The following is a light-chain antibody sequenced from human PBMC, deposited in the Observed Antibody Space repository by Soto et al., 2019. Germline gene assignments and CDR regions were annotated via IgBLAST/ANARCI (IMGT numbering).Light chain of an antibody. V-gene: IGLV2-14*01. CDR3: SSYTSSSTLVV. Sequence: QPVLTQPASVSGSPGQSITISCTGTSSDVGGYHYVSWYQQHPGKAPKLMIYEVSNRPSGVSNRFSGSKSGNTASLTISGLQAEDEADYYCSSYTSSSTLVVFGGGTKLTVL. CDR1: SSDVGGYHY. CDR2: EVS. J-gene: IGLJ2*01.